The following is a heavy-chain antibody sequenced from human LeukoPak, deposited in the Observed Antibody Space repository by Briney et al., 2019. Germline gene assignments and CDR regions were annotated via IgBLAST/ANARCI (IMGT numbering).Heavy chain of an antibody. D-gene: IGHD6-6*01. CDR2: MYHSGNT. V-gene: IGHV4-38-2*02. CDR1: GYSISSGYY. CDR3: ARAYSSSSIFDY. J-gene: IGHJ4*02. Sequence: SETLSLTCTVSGYSISSGYYWGWIRQPPGKGLEWIGTMYHSGNTYYNPSPKSRVTISVDTSKNQFSLKLTSVTAADTAVYYCARAYSSSSIFDYWGQGTLVTVSS.